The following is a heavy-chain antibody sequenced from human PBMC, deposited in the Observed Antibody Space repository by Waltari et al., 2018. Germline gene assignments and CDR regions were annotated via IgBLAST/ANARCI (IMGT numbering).Heavy chain of an antibody. CDR1: GFTVSSNY. CDR2: IYSGGST. Sequence: EVQLVETGGGLIQPGGSLRLSCAASGFTVSSNYMSWVRQAPGKGLAWVSVIYSGGSTYYADSVKGRFTISRDNSKNTLYLQMNSLRAEDTAVYYCARACGGDCYQAFDIWGQGTMVTVSS. V-gene: IGHV3-53*02. D-gene: IGHD2-21*01. CDR3: ARACGGDCYQAFDI. J-gene: IGHJ3*02.